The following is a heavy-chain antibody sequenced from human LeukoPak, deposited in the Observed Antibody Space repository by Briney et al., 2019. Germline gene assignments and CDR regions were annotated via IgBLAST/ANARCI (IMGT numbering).Heavy chain of an antibody. CDR1: GDSISSYY. Sequence: SETLSLTCTVSGDSISSYYWSWIRQPPAKGLEWIGHIYYSGSTSYNPSLKSRVSISVDTSKNQFSLKLSSVTAADTAVYYCARDYTPTNFWGQGTLVTVSS. J-gene: IGHJ4*02. CDR3: ARDYTPTNF. CDR2: IYYSGST. V-gene: IGHV4-59*01. D-gene: IGHD4-11*01.